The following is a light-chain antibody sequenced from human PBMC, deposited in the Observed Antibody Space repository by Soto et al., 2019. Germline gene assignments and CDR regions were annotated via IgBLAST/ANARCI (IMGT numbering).Light chain of an antibody. CDR1: QSVSSSY. Sequence: EIVLTQSPGTLSLSPGERATLSYRASQSVSSSYLAWYQQKPGQAPRLLIYDISSRATGIPDRFSGSGSVTDFTLTIRRLEPEDFAVYYCQQYGNSPWTFGQGTKLEIK. CDR3: QQYGNSPWT. CDR2: DIS. J-gene: IGKJ1*01. V-gene: IGKV3-20*01.